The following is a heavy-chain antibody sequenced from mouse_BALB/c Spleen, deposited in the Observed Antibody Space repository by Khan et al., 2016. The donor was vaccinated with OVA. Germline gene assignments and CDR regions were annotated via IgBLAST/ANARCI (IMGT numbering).Heavy chain of an antibody. CDR1: GFSLTSYD. CDR3: VTDYGSSPAWFAY. CDR2: IWTGGGT. Sequence: QVQLKESGPGLVAPSQCLSITCTVSGFSLTSYDISWIRQPPGKGLEWLGVIWTGGGTNYNSAFMSRLSISKDNSKSQVFLKMNSLQTDDTAIYYCVTDYGSSPAWFAYWGQGTLVTVSA. J-gene: IGHJ3*01. V-gene: IGHV2-9-2*01. D-gene: IGHD1-1*01.